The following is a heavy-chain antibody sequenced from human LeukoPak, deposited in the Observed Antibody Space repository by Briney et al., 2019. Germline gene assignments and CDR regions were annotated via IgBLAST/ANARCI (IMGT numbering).Heavy chain of an antibody. CDR3: TRGGSMVRGVL. CDR2: MNSGGST. V-gene: IGHV3-53*01. CDR1: GFIVSSDF. J-gene: IGHJ4*02. D-gene: IGHD3-10*01. Sequence: GGSLRLSCAASGFIVSSDFMNWVRQAPGKGLEWVSAMNSGGSTFYADSVKGRLIISRDKSRNTLCLQMNSLSVDDTAVYYCTRGGSMVRGVLWGQGTLVTVSS.